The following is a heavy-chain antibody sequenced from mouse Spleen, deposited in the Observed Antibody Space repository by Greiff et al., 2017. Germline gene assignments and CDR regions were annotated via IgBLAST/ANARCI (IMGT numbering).Heavy chain of an antibody. V-gene: IGHV1-47*01. CDR2: FHPYNDDT. CDR3: AMQGLYYAIDY. CDR1: GYTFTTYP. Sequence: VHLVESGAELVRPGASVKMSCKASGYTFTTYPIEWMKQNPGKSLEWIGNFHPYNDDTKYNEKFKGKATLTVEKSSSTVYLELSRLTSDDSAVYYCAMQGLYYAIDYWGQGTSVTVSS. J-gene: IGHJ4*01.